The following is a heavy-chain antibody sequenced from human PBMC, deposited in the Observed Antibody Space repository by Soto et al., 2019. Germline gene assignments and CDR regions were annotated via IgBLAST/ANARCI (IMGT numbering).Heavy chain of an antibody. J-gene: IGHJ4*02. Sequence: ASVKVSCKASGYTFTSYGISWVRQAPGQGLEWMGWISAYNGNANYAQKLQGRVTMTTDTSTSTAYKELRTLRSDDTAEYYGGRDIYVSGEYYFDYWGQGSLFTVSS. CDR2: ISAYNGNA. CDR3: GRDIYVSGEYYFDY. CDR1: GYTFTSYG. V-gene: IGHV1-18*04. D-gene: IGHD2-15*01.